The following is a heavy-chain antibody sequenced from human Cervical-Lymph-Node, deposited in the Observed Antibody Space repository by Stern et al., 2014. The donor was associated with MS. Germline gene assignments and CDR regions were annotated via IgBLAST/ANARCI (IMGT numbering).Heavy chain of an antibody. CDR2: ISWNRANV. Sequence: EVQLVESGGGLVQPGRSLRLSCAASGFTFDDHAMHWVRQGPEKGLEWVSGISWNRANVAYADSVKGRFTISRDNAKKSLYLQMNSLGAEDTALYYCVKDVASSVAVSFDYWGHGTLVTVSS. D-gene: IGHD6-6*01. CDR1: GFTFDDHA. CDR3: VKDVASSVAVSFDY. V-gene: IGHV3-9*01. J-gene: IGHJ4*01.